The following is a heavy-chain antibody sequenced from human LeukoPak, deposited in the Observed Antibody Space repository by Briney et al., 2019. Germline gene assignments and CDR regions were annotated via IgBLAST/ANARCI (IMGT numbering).Heavy chain of an antibody. J-gene: IGHJ4*02. CDR3: AKDLGYYYDSPDY. V-gene: IGHV3-30*18. Sequence: GGSLRLSCAASGFTFSSYGMHWVRQAPGKGLEWVAVISYDGSNKYYADSVKGRFTISRDNSKTTLYLQMNSLRAEDTAVYYCAKDLGYYYDSPDYWGQGTLVTVSS. CDR2: ISYDGSNK. CDR1: GFTFSSYG. D-gene: IGHD3-22*01.